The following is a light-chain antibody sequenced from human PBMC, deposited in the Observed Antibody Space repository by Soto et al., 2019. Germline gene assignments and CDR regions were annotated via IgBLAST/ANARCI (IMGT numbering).Light chain of an antibody. V-gene: IGKV3-11*01. CDR1: QSVTFY. Sequence: EIVLTQSPATLSLSPGQRATLSCRAIQSVTFYLAWYQQKPGQAPRLLIYDTSNRATGIPARFSGSGSGTEFTLTISSLEPVDFAVYYCQQRGTWPPTFGQGTKLEIK. J-gene: IGKJ2*01. CDR3: QQRGTWPPT. CDR2: DTS.